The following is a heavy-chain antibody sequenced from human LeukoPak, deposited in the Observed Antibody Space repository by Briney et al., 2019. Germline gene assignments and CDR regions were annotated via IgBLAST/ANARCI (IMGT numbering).Heavy chain of an antibody. V-gene: IGHV3-30-3*01. Sequence: GRSLRLSCAASGFTFSSYAMHWVRQAPGRGLEWVAVISYDGSNKYYADSVKGRFTISRDNSKNTLYLQMNSLRAEDTAVYYCARDIAVAGTAPLGFCDYWGQGTLVTVSS. CDR2: ISYDGSNK. J-gene: IGHJ4*02. CDR1: GFTFSSYA. D-gene: IGHD6-19*01. CDR3: ARDIAVAGTAPLGFCDY.